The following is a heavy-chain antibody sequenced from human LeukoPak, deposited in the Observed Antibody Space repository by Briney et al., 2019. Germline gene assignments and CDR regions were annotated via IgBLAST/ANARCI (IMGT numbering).Heavy chain of an antibody. CDR1: GFTFSSYA. Sequence: GGSLRLSCAAYGFTFSSYAMSWVRQAPGKGLEWVSAISGSGGSTYYADSVKGRFTISRDNSKNTLYLQMNSLRAEDTAVYYCSRNYDILTGYYNPHTPFDYWGQGTLVTVSS. D-gene: IGHD3-9*01. CDR3: SRNYDILTGYYNPHTPFDY. J-gene: IGHJ4*02. CDR2: ISGSGGST. V-gene: IGHV3-23*01.